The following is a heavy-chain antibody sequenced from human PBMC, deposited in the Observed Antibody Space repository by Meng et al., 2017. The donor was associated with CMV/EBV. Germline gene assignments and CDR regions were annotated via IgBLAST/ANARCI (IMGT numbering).Heavy chain of an antibody. Sequence: GESLKISCAAPGFTVSSNYMSWVRQAPGKGLEWVSVIYSGGSTYYADSVKGRFTIPRDNSKNTLYLQMNSLRAVDTAVYYCSKMDPGDYDWWSYGGYYFGYWGQGTLVTVSS. D-gene: IGHD3-16*01. CDR3: SKMDPGDYDWWSYGGYYFGY. V-gene: IGHV3-66*02. CDR1: GFTVSSNY. CDR2: IYSGGST. J-gene: IGHJ4*02.